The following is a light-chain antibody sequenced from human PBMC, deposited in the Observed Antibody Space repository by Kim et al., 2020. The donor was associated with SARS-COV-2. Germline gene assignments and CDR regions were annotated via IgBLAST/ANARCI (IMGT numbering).Light chain of an antibody. CDR3: CSYTGSTRV. V-gene: IGLV2-14*01. J-gene: IGLJ3*02. CDR1: STDY. Sequence: QSALTQPASVSGSPGQSITISCTGTSTDYVSWYQQHPGKAPQLIIYEVTNRPSGVSTRFSGSKSDKTASLTISGLQADDEADYYCCSYTGSTRVFGGGTQLTVL. CDR2: EVT.